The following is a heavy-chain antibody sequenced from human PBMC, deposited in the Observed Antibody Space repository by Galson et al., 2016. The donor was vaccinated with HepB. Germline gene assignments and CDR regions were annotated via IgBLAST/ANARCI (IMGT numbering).Heavy chain of an antibody. V-gene: IGHV3-30*04. Sequence: SLRLSCAASGFAFNTFALHWVRQAPGKGLEWVALISYDGSNKYYADSVKGRFTISRDNSKNTLSLQMNSLRTDDTAVYYCARDLSWGQGTRVIVSS. CDR3: ARDLS. CDR2: ISYDGSNK. J-gene: IGHJ4*02. D-gene: IGHD2/OR15-2a*01. CDR1: GFAFNTFA.